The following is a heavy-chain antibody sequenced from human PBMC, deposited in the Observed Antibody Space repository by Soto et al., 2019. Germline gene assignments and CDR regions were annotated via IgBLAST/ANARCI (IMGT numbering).Heavy chain of an antibody. Sequence: QVQLVQSGAEVKQPGSSVKVSCTASGCTFSSYAMSWVRQAPGQGLEWMGGIITSFGTANYAQKFQGRVTITADETKSTACMKQSSIRSEDTAVDYCARHGYHYNYYFGMDFWCQGTTVTVSS. D-gene: IGHD5-18*01. J-gene: IGHJ6*02. CDR1: GCTFSSYA. CDR2: IITSFGTA. CDR3: ARHGYHYNYYFGMDF. V-gene: IGHV1-69*01.